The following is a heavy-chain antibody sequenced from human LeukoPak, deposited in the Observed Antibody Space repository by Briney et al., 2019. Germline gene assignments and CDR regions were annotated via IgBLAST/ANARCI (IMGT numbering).Heavy chain of an antibody. CDR2: INPSGGST. CDR1: GYTFTSYY. Sequence: GASVTVSCKPSGYTFTSYYMHWGRQAPGQGLEWMGIINPSGGSTNYAQKFQGRVTMTRDTSTSTVYMELSSLRSEDTAVYYCARDNWNDNGMDVWGQGTTVTVSS. CDR3: ARDNWNDNGMDV. D-gene: IGHD1-1*01. J-gene: IGHJ6*02. V-gene: IGHV1-46*01.